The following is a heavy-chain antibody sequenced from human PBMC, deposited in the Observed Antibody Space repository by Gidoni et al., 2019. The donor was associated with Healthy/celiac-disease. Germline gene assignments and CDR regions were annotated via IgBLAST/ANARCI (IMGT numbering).Heavy chain of an antibody. CDR1: GGTFSSYS. D-gene: IGHD3-10*01. V-gene: IGHV1-69*01. J-gene: IGHJ4*02. CDR2: IIPIFGTA. Sequence: QVQLVQSGAEVKKPGSSWKVSCKASGGTFSSYSISWVRQAPGQGLEWMGGIIPIFGTANYEQKFQGRVTITADEATSTDYMELSSLRSEDTAVYYCARETYYYGSGSLYYFDYWGQGTLVTVSS. CDR3: ARETYYYGSGSLYYFDY.